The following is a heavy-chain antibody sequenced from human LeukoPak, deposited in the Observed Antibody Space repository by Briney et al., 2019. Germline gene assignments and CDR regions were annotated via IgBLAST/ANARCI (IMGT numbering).Heavy chain of an antibody. J-gene: IGHJ2*01. D-gene: IGHD6-13*01. Sequence: GGSLRLSCAASGFTFSSYAMSWVRQAPGMGLEWVSAISGSVGSTYYADSVKGRFTISRDNSKNTLYLQMNSLRAEDTAVYYCARVAPGAAAGTYFDLWGRGTLVTVSS. CDR2: ISGSVGST. CDR1: GFTFSSYA. V-gene: IGHV3-23*01. CDR3: ARVAPGAAAGTYFDL.